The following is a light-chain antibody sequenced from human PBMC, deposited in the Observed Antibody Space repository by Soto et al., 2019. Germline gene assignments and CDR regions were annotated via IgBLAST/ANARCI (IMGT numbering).Light chain of an antibody. Sequence: EVVMRQSPATLSVSPGEGATLSCRASQGIGDTLAWYQHKPGQTPRLLIYGASTRATGIPDRFSGSGSGTDFTLTISSLQPDDFATYYCQQYNSYSFTFGPGTKVDI. CDR3: QQYNSYSFT. CDR1: QGIGDT. V-gene: IGKV3-15*01. J-gene: IGKJ3*01. CDR2: GAS.